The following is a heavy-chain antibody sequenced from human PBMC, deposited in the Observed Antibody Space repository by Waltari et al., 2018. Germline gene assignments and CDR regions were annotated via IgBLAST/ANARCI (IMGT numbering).Heavy chain of an antibody. CDR3: VRGGGSRAY. CDR2: IQTSGST. CDR1: GDSISGFY. D-gene: IGHD2-15*01. V-gene: IGHV4-4*07. Sequence: QVQVQESGPGLVKPSGTLSLSCTASGDSISGFYWSWIRQSAEKGLEYMGDIQTSGSTTYNPSLKSRLTLSLDTSKTQFYLDLSSLTDADTAVYYCVRGGGSRAYWGQGTLVTVSS. J-gene: IGHJ4*02.